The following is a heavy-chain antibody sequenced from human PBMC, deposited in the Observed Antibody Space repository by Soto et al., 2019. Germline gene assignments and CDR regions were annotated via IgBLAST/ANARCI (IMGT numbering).Heavy chain of an antibody. V-gene: IGHV4-30-4*01. J-gene: IGHJ6*02. CDR2: IYYSGST. Sequence: SETLSLTCTVSGGSISSGDYYWSWIRQPPGKGLEWIGYIYYSGSTYYNPSLKSRVTISVDTSKNQFSLKLSSVTAADTAEYYCAREIGNYPPYYYGMDVWGQGTTVTVSS. CDR1: GGSISSGDYY. D-gene: IGHD1-7*01. CDR3: AREIGNYPPYYYGMDV.